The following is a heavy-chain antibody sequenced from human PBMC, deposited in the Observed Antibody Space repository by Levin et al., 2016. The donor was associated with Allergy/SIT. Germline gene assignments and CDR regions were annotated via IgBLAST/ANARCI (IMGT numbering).Heavy chain of an antibody. CDR3: ARSATYYYSRFDQ. Sequence: LSLTCAASGFTFSSYAMHWVRQAPGKGLEWVAVISFDGSNEEYADSVKGRFTISRDNSNNTLFLQVNGLRAEDTALYYCARSATYYYSRFDQWGQGTLVTGLL. V-gene: IGHV3-30-3*01. CDR2: ISFDGSNE. D-gene: IGHD1-26*01. J-gene: IGHJ4*02. CDR1: GFTFSSYA.